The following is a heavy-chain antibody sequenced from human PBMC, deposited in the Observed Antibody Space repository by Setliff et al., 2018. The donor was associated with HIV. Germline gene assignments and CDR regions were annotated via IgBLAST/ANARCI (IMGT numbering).Heavy chain of an antibody. Sequence: ASVKVSCKTSGFTFTTYAVHWVRQAPGQRPEWMGWINAANGKTRYPQRFEARVTITMDTGASTAYMELNSLRSEDSAVYYCARGVIRGVISQGGLDYWGPGTLVTVSS. J-gene: IGHJ4*02. CDR2: INAANGKT. CDR1: GFTFTTYA. CDR3: ARGVIRGVISQGGLDY. V-gene: IGHV1-3*01. D-gene: IGHD3-10*01.